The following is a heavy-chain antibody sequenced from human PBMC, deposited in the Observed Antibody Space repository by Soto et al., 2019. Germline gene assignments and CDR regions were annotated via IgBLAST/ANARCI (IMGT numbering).Heavy chain of an antibody. V-gene: IGHV3-15*01. D-gene: IGHD2-15*01. CDR2: IKSKTDGGTT. Sequence: GGSLRLSCAASGFTFSNAWMSWVRQAPGKGLEWVGRIKSKTDGGTTDYAAPVKGRFTISREDSKITLYLQMTSLKTEDTAVYYCTTVVVVVAAIDYWGQGTLVTVSS. CDR1: GFTFSNAW. J-gene: IGHJ4*02. CDR3: TTVVVVVAAIDY.